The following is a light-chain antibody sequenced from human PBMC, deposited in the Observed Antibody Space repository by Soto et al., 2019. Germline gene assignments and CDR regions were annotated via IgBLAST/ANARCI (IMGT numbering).Light chain of an antibody. CDR2: DVF. CDR1: QSITYW. Sequence: IQMTQSPSSLSASVGDRVTITCRASQSITYWLAWYQQKPGRAPKLLIYDVFNLQSGVPSRFSGSGSGTEFTLTISSLQPDDYATYYCQQYHSFSFTFGQGTKLEI. J-gene: IGKJ2*01. V-gene: IGKV1-5*01. CDR3: QQYHSFSFT.